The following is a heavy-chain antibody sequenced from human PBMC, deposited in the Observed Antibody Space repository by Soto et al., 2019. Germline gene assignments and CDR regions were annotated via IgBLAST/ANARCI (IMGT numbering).Heavy chain of an antibody. J-gene: IGHJ1*01. V-gene: IGHV3-30*18. CDR3: AKDVSYYDPEYFQH. Sequence: QVQLVESGGSVVPPGESLRLPCAAPGFTFSNLCMPWGRQGPGKGPEWVAVISYDGSNKYYADSVKGRFTISRDNSKNTLYLQMNSLRAEDTAVYYCAKDVSYYDPEYFQHWGQGTLVTVSS. CDR2: ISYDGSNK. CDR1: GFTFSNLC. D-gene: IGHD3-22*01.